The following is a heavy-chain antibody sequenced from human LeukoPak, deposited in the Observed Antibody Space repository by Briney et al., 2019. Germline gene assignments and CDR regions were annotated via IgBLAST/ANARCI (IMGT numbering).Heavy chain of an antibody. Sequence: GGSLRLSCTASGFTFGDYRMSWVRQAPGKGLEWVGFFRKRASGGTTEYAASVKGRFTISRDDSKSIAFLQMNSLRNEDTAIYYCVRDDSPGFYWGQGTLVTVSS. CDR2: FRKRASGGTT. D-gene: IGHD5-18*01. J-gene: IGHJ4*02. CDR3: VRDDSPGFY. V-gene: IGHV3-49*04. CDR1: GFTFGDYR.